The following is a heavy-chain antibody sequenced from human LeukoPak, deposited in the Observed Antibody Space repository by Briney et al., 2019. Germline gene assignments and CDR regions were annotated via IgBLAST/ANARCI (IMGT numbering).Heavy chain of an antibody. J-gene: IGHJ4*02. CDR2: NIPILGIA. CDR1: GGTFSSYA. CDR3: ARDEDSSGYYYVY. D-gene: IGHD3-22*01. Sequence: ASVKVSCKASGGTFSSYAISWVRQAPGQVLEWMGRNIPILGIANYAQKFQGRVTITADKSTSTAYMELSSLRSEDTAVYYCARDEDSSGYYYVYWGQGTLVTVSS. V-gene: IGHV1-69*04.